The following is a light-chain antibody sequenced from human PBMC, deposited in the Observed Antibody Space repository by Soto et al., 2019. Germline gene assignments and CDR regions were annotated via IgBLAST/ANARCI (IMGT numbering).Light chain of an antibody. V-gene: IGKV4-1*01. J-gene: IGKJ1*01. CDR3: QHYYSDPPWT. Sequence: DIVMTQSPDSLAVSLGERATINCRSSQSVLYSFNNKNYLGWYQQKPGQAPKLLIYWASTRESGVPDRFSGSESGTEFTITISSLQAEDVAVYYCQHYYSDPPWTFGQGTKVELK. CDR1: QSVLYSFNNKNY. CDR2: WAS.